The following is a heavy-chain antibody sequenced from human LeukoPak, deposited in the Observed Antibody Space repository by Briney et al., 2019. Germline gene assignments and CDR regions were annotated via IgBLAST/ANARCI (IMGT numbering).Heavy chain of an antibody. CDR1: GGSFSGYY. CDR3: ARYRYSSGWYETIYYFDY. CDR2: INHSGST. D-gene: IGHD6-19*01. V-gene: IGHV4-34*01. Sequence: TPSETLSLTCAVYGGSFSGYYWSWIRQPPGKGLEWIGEINHSGSTNYNPSLKSRVTISVDTSKNQFSLKLSSVTAADTAVYYCARYRYSSGWYETIYYFDYWGQGTLVTVSS. J-gene: IGHJ4*02.